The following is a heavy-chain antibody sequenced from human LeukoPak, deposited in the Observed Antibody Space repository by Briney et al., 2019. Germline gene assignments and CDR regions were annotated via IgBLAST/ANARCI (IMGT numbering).Heavy chain of an antibody. J-gene: IGHJ4*02. Sequence: ASVKVSCKASGYTFTSYGISWVRQAPGQGLEWMGWISAYNGNTNYAQKPQGRVTMTEDTSTDTAYMELNSLSSEDTAVYYCSSSGVEEWQGLHFWGQGTLVTVSS. CDR1: GYTFTSYG. CDR2: ISAYNGNT. D-gene: IGHD3-3*01. CDR3: SSSGVEEWQGLHF. V-gene: IGHV1-18*01.